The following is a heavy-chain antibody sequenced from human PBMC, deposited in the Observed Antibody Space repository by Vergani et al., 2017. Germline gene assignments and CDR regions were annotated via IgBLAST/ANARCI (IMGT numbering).Heavy chain of an antibody. Sequence: EVQLVESGGGLVQPGGSLRLSCSASGFTFSSYAMHWVRQAPGKGLEYVSAISSNGGSTYYADSVKGRFTISRDNSKNTLYLQMSSLRAEDTAVYYCVKNSIAAAPVLGMDVWGQGTTVTVSS. CDR2: ISSNGGST. D-gene: IGHD6-13*01. CDR1: GFTFSSYA. J-gene: IGHJ6*02. V-gene: IGHV3-64D*06. CDR3: VKNSIAAAPVLGMDV.